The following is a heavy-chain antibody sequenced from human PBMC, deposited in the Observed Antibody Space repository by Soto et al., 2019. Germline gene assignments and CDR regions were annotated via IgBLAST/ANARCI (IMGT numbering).Heavy chain of an antibody. Sequence: EVLLVESGGGLVQPGGSLKLSCEASGFVFKDSSSHWVRQASGKGLEWVGRIRDRAYNYATAYAASVKGRFTISRDDSNNKAYLQMDSLKTEDTGIYYCTRLISAAQDYWGQGTLVTVSS. D-gene: IGHD3-10*01. CDR3: TRLISAAQDY. J-gene: IGHJ4*02. CDR1: GFVFKDSS. CDR2: IRDRAYNYAT. V-gene: IGHV3-73*01.